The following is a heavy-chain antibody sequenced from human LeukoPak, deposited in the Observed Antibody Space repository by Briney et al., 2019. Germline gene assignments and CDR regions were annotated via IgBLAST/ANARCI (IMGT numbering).Heavy chain of an antibody. CDR1: GFTFSSYG. CDR2: IRYDGSNK. D-gene: IGHD3-3*01. V-gene: IGHV3-30*02. J-gene: IGHJ6*03. CDR3: AKDQEFTYYDFWSGHPSYYMDV. Sequence: GGSLRLSCAASGFTFSSYGMHWVRQAPGKGLEWVAFIRYDGSNKYYADSVKGRFTISRDNSKNTLYLQMNSLRAEDTAVYYCAKDQEFTYYDFWSGHPSYYMDVWGKGTTVTVSS.